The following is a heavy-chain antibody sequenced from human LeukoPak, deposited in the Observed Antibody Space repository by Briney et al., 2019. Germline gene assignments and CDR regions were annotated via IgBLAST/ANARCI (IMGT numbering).Heavy chain of an antibody. CDR2: IKQDGTEK. CDR1: GFTFSSMW. J-gene: IGHJ4*02. D-gene: IGHD2-15*01. V-gene: IGHV3-7*05. Sequence: GGSLRLSCAASGFTFSSMWMSWVRQAPGKGLEWVANIKQDGTEKYYADSVKGRFTISRDNAKNSLYLQMNSLRAEDTAVYSCARAQDCRGETCHFDYWGQGTLVTVSS. CDR3: ARAQDCRGETCHFDY.